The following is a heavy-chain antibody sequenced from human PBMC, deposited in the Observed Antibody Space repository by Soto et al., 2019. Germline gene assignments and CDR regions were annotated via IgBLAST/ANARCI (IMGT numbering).Heavy chain of an antibody. CDR1: GGSINSGGYY. D-gene: IGHD3-3*01. CDR3: ASEPQIYVFGSVFYSNYMDV. Sequence: SETLSLTCTVSGGSINSGGYYWSWIRQHPGKGLEWIGYIYYSGSTYYNPSLKSRVTISVDTSKNQFSLKLSSVTAADTAVYNCASEPQIYVFGSVFYSNYMDVGGKGTRLTVS. CDR2: IYYSGST. J-gene: IGHJ6*03. V-gene: IGHV4-31*03.